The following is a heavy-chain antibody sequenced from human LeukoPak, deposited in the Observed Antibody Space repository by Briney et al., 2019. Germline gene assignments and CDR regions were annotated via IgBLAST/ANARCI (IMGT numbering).Heavy chain of an antibody. D-gene: IGHD6-13*01. CDR2: ISYDGSNK. Sequence: GRSLRLSCAASGFTFSSYGMHWVRQAPGKGLEWVAVISYDGSNKYYADSVKGRFTISRDNSKNTLYLQMNSLRAEDTAVYYCAKMDGYSSSWYVHPPLGSWGQGTLVTVSS. J-gene: IGHJ5*02. CDR3: AKMDGYSSSWYVHPPLGS. V-gene: IGHV3-30*18. CDR1: GFTFSSYG.